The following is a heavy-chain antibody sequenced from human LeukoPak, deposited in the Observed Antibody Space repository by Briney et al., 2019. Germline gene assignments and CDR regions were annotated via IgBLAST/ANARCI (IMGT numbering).Heavy chain of an antibody. CDR1: GGSISSYY. CDR3: ARSHDSSGYYHPFDY. J-gene: IGHJ4*02. Sequence: SETLSLTCTVSGGSISSYYWSWIRQPAGKGLEWIGRIYISGSTNYNPSLKSRVTMSVDTSKNQFSLKLNSVIAADTAVYYCARSHDSSGYYHPFDYWGQGTLVTVSS. CDR2: IYISGST. V-gene: IGHV4-4*07. D-gene: IGHD3-22*01.